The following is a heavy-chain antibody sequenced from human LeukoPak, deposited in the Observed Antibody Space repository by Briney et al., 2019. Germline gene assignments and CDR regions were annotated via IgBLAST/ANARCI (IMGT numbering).Heavy chain of an antibody. D-gene: IGHD2-15*01. CDR3: AKGLGRKEVGRWS. CDR2: VSDSGEKT. Sequence: GGSLRLSCVASGFSFSGYAVSWVRQGPGKGLEWVSGVSDSGEKTFYADSVKGRFTISRDNSQYTLFLQMNSLRVEDTAIYYCAKGLGRKEVGRWSWGQGTLVTVSS. V-gene: IGHV3-23*01. CDR1: GFSFSGYA. J-gene: IGHJ5*02.